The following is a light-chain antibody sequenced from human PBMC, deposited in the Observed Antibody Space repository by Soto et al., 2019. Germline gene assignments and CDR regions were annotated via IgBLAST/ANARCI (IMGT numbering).Light chain of an antibody. J-gene: IGKJ2*02. Sequence: EIVLTQSPGTLSLSPGERATLSCRASQSVSSSYLAWYQQKPGQAPRLLIYGASSRATGIPDRFSGSGSGTHFTLTISRLEPEDFAVYYCQQYGSSLGTFGQGTKLEIK. CDR1: QSVSSSY. V-gene: IGKV3-20*01. CDR2: GAS. CDR3: QQYGSSLGT.